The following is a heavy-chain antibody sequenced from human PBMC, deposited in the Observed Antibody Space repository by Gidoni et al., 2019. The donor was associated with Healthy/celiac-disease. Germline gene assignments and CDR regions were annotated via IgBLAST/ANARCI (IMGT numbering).Heavy chain of an antibody. CDR3: ARVKQWLFSAFDI. CDR2: GSEK. Sequence: GSEKYYVDSVKGRFTISRDNAKNSLYLQMNSLRAEDTDVYYCARVKQWLFSAFDIWGQGTMVTVSS. D-gene: IGHD6-19*01. V-gene: IGHV3-7*01. J-gene: IGHJ3*02.